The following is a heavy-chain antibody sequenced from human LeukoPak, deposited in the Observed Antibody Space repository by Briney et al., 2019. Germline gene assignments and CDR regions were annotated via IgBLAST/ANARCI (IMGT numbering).Heavy chain of an antibody. CDR3: ARDLGGGTFDY. V-gene: IGHV3-30-3*01. CDR1: GFTFSSYA. CDR2: ISYDGSNK. Sequence: TGRSLRLSCAASGFTFSSYAMHWVRQAPGKGLEWVAVISYDGSNKYYADSVKGRFTISRDNSKNTLYLQMNSLRAEDTAVYYCARDLGGGTFDYWGQGTLVIVSS. J-gene: IGHJ4*02.